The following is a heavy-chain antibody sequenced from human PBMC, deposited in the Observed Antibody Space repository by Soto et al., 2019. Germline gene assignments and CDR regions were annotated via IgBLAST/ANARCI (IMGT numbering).Heavy chain of an antibody. V-gene: IGHV3-43*01. CDR3: AKEQNYDFWSGPTDY. CDR2: ISWDGGST. D-gene: IGHD3-3*01. Sequence: GGSLRLSCAASGFTFDDYTMHWVRQAPGKGLEWVSLISWDGGSTYYADSVKGRFTISRDNSKNSLYLQMNSLRTEDTALYYCAKEQNYDFWSGPTDYWGQGTLVTVSS. CDR1: GFTFDDYT. J-gene: IGHJ4*02.